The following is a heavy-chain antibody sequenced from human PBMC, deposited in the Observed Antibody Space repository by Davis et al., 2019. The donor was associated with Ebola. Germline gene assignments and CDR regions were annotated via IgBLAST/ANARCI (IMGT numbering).Heavy chain of an antibody. CDR1: GGSISSYY. Sequence: LRLSCTVSGGSISSYYWSWIRQPPGKGLEWIGYIYHSGSTYYNPSLKSRVTISVDRSKNQFSLKLSSVTAADTAVYYCARGGYCSGGSCHTYHYWGQGTLVTVSS. V-gene: IGHV4-30-2*01. CDR2: IYHSGST. D-gene: IGHD2-15*01. J-gene: IGHJ4*02. CDR3: ARGGYCSGGSCHTYHY.